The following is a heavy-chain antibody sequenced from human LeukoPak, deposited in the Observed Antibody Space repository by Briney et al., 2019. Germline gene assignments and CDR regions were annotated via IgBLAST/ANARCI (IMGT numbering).Heavy chain of an antibody. Sequence: GGSLRLSCAASGFTFSSYDMNWVRQAPGKGLEWVSYISSSGSTIYYADSVKGRFTISRDNAKNSLSLQMNSLRAEDTAVYYCARNYDSSGYYFDYWGQGTLVTVSS. V-gene: IGHV3-48*03. CDR1: GFTFSSYD. CDR2: ISSSGSTI. J-gene: IGHJ4*02. D-gene: IGHD3-22*01. CDR3: ARNYDSSGYYFDY.